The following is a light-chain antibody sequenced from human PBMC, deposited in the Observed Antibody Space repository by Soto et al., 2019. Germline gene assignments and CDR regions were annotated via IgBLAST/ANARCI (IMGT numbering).Light chain of an antibody. CDR2: WAS. V-gene: IGKV4-1*01. J-gene: IGKJ3*01. CDR1: QSVLYSSNNKNY. CDR3: QQYYSKGGIT. Sequence: DIVMTQSPDSLAVSLGERATINCKSSQSVLYSSNNKNYLAWYQQKPGQPPKLLIYWASTRESGVPDRFSGSGSGTDFTLTISSLQAEDVAVYYCQQYYSKGGITFGPGTKVDIK.